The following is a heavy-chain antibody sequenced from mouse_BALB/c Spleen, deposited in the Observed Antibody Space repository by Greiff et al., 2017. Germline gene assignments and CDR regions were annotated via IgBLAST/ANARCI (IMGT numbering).Heavy chain of an antibody. D-gene: IGHD1-2*01. V-gene: IGHV1-69*02. CDR1: GYTFTSYW. CDR3: TKTLYGYYAMDD. CDR2: IYPSDSYT. J-gene: IGHJ4*01. Sequence: QVQLQQPGAELVRPGASVKLSCKASGYTFTSYWINWVKQRPGQGLEWIGNIYPSDSYTNYNQKFKDKATLTVDKSSSTAYMQLSSPTSEDSAVYYCTKTLYGYYAMDDWGQGTSVTVSA.